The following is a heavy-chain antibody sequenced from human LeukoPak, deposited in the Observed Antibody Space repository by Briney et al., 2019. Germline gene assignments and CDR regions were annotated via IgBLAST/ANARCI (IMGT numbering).Heavy chain of an antibody. CDR3: ARASTSGRAFDY. D-gene: IGHD2-2*01. CDR1: GGSISGYY. V-gene: IGHV4-4*07. Sequence: SETLSLTCTVSGGSISGYYWSWIRQPAGEGLEWIGRIQTSGCAIYNPSRKSRLTLSVETFKNQFSLKLNSVTAPGPAVYYCARASTSGRAFDYWGQGTLVTVSS. CDR2: IQTSGCA. J-gene: IGHJ4*02.